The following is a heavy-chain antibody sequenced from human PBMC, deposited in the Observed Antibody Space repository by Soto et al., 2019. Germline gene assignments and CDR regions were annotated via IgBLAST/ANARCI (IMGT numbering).Heavy chain of an antibody. V-gene: IGHV3-23*01. CDR2: ISGSGGST. Sequence: VQLLESGGGLVQPGGSLRLSCAASGFTFSSYAMSWVRQAPGKGLEWVSAISGSGGSTYYADSVKGRFTISRDNSKDTLDLQMNSLGAEDTAVYYCAQGGGAYCSSSSCLFSYWGQGTLVTVSS. D-gene: IGHD2-2*01. CDR3: AQGGGAYCSSSSCLFSY. J-gene: IGHJ4*02. CDR1: GFTFSSYA.